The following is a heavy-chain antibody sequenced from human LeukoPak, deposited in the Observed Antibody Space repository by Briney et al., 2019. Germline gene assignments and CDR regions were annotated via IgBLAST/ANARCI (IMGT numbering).Heavy chain of an antibody. V-gene: IGHV4-39*01. Sequence: PSETLSLTCTVSGGSISSSSYYWGWIRQPPGKGLEWIGSIYYSGSTYYNPSLKSRVTISVDTPKNQFSLKLSSVTAADTAVYYCASPWDIVVVPASAGDAFDIWGQGTMVTVSS. J-gene: IGHJ3*02. CDR2: IYYSGST. D-gene: IGHD2-2*01. CDR1: GGSISSSSYY. CDR3: ASPWDIVVVPASAGDAFDI.